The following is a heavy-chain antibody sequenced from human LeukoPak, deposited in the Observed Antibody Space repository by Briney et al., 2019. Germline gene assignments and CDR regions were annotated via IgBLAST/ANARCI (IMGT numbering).Heavy chain of an antibody. V-gene: IGHV4-59*01. J-gene: IGHJ3*02. CDR1: GGSISSYY. D-gene: IGHD3-22*01. CDR3: ARDHDYYDSSGAFDI. CDR2: IYYSGSP. Sequence: PSETLSLTCTVSGGSISSYYWSWIRQPPGKGLEWIGYIYYSGSPNYNPSLKSRVTISVDTSKNQFSLKLSSVTAADTAVYYCARDHDYYDSSGAFDIWGQGTMVTVSS.